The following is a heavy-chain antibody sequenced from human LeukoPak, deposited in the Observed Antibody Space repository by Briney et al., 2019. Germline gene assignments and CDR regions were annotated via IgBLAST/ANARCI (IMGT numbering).Heavy chain of an antibody. D-gene: IGHD4-11*01. V-gene: IGHV3-48*03. Sequence: GGSLRLSCAASGFTFSSYEMDWVRQAPGKGLEWVSYISSSGSTIYYADSVKGRFTISRDNSKNTLYLQMNSLRAEDTAVYYCATHLETVRYYYYYMDVWGKGTTVTISS. CDR1: GFTFSSYE. J-gene: IGHJ6*03. CDR3: ATHLETVRYYYYYMDV. CDR2: ISSSGSTI.